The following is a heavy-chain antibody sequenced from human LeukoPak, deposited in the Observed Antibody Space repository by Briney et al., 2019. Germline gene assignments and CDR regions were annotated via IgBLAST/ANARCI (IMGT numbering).Heavy chain of an antibody. V-gene: IGHV3-48*03. CDR3: ARHLRGVRGTFDY. CDR2: ISSSGSTI. J-gene: IGHJ4*02. Sequence: RPGGSLRLSCAASGFTFSSYEMNWVRQAPGKGLEWVSYISSSGSTIYYADSVRGRFTISRDNAKNSLYLQMNSLRAEDTATYFCARHLRGVRGTFDYWGQGTLVTVSS. CDR1: GFTFSSYE. D-gene: IGHD3-10*01.